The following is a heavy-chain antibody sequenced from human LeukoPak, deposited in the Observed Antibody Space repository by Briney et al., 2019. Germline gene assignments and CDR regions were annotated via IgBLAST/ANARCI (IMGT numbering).Heavy chain of an antibody. CDR2: IYPGDSDT. D-gene: IGHD6-13*01. J-gene: IGHJ6*03. CDR3: ARHPIAAAGTYYYYYIDV. CDR1: GYSFPSYW. V-gene: IGHV5-51*01. Sequence: GESLKISCQGSGYSFPSYWIAWVRQMPGKGLEWMGIIYPGDSDTRYSPSFQGQVTISADKSISTAYLQWSSLKASDTAMYYCARHPIAAAGTYYYYYIDVWGKGTTVTVSS.